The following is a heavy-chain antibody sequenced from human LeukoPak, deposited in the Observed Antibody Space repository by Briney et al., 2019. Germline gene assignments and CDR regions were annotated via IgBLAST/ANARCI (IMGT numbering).Heavy chain of an antibody. CDR1: GYSISSGYY. D-gene: IGHD1-1*01. V-gene: IGHV4-38-2*01. Sequence: SETLSLTCAVSGYSISSGYYWGWIRQPPGKGLEWIGSIYHSGSTYYNPSLKSRVTISVDTSKNQFSLKLSSVTAADTAVYYCARTTGTTTIEYWGQGTLVTVSS. CDR2: IYHSGST. CDR3: ARTTGTTTIEY. J-gene: IGHJ4*02.